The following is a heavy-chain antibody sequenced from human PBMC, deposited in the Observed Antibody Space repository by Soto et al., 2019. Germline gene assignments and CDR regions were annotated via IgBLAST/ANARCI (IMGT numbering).Heavy chain of an antibody. J-gene: IGHJ5*02. CDR2: ISAYNGNT. CDR3: ARVTYYDFWSGYSLFDP. Sequence: ASVKVSCTASGYTFTSYGISWVRQAPGQGLEWMGWISAYNGNTNYAQKLQGRVTMTTDTSTSTAYMELRSLRSDDTAVYYCARVTYYDFWSGYSLFDPWGQGTLVTV. V-gene: IGHV1-18*01. D-gene: IGHD3-3*01. CDR1: GYTFTSYG.